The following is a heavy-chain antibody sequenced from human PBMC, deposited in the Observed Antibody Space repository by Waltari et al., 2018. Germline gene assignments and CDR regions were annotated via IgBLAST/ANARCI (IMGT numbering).Heavy chain of an antibody. Sequence: EVQLVESGGGLVQPGESLRLSCAASGFDFGDYWMHWVRQTPGKGLEWVSRMNIDGGYISYADSVKGRFTISRDNAKNRVFLQLNSVRAEDTAVYYCARKGGRGYPYGPFYYDYWGQGTLVTVSS. J-gene: IGHJ4*02. V-gene: IGHV3-74*01. D-gene: IGHD3-10*01. CDR1: GFDFGDYW. CDR3: ARKGGRGYPYGPFYYDY. CDR2: MNIDGGYI.